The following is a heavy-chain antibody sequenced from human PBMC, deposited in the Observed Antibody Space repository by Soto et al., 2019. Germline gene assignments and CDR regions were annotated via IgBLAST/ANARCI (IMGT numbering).Heavy chain of an antibody. CDR2: IYYSGST. CDR1: GGSISSGGYY. J-gene: IGHJ4*02. V-gene: IGHV4-31*03. D-gene: IGHD1-26*01. Sequence: PSETLSLTCTVSGGSISSGGYYWSWIRQHPGKGLECVGYIYYSGSTYYNPSLKSRVTTSVDTSKNQFSLKLSSVTAADTAVYYCARGGGSYDATGNFDYWGQGTLVTVSS. CDR3: ARGGGSYDATGNFDY.